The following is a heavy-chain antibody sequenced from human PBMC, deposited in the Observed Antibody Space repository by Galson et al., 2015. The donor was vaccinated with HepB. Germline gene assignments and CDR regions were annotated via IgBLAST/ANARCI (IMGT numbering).Heavy chain of an antibody. J-gene: IGHJ5*02. D-gene: IGHD5-24*01. CDR2: IIPIFGTA. V-gene: IGHV1-69*13. CDR3: AREGGDGYNSGWFDP. CDR1: GGTFSSYA. Sequence: SVKVSCKASGGTFSSYAISWVRQAPGQGLEWMGGIIPIFGTANYAQKFQGRVTITADESTSTAYMELSSLRSEDTAVYYCAREGGDGYNSGWFDPWGQGTLVTVSS.